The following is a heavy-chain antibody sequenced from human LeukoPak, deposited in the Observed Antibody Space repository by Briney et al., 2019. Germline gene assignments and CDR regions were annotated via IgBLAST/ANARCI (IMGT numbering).Heavy chain of an antibody. CDR3: ARPYGDYAHGAFDI. D-gene: IGHD4-17*01. V-gene: IGHV3-30*04. J-gene: IGHJ3*02. CDR2: ISYDGSNK. CDR1: GFTISSYA. Sequence: PGRSLRLSCAASGFTISSYAMHWVRQAPGKELEWVAVISYDGSNKYYADSVKGRFTISRDNSKNTLYLQMNSLRAEDTAVYYCARPYGDYAHGAFDIWGQGTMVTVSS.